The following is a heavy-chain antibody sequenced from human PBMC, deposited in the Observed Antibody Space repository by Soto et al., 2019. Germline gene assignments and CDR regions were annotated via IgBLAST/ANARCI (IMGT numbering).Heavy chain of an antibody. CDR3: AKASGDYAAYGMDV. CDR2: ISYDGSNK. V-gene: IGHV3-30*18. J-gene: IGHJ6*02. Sequence: GGSLRLSCAASGFTFSSYGMHWVRQAPGKGLEWVAVISYDGSNKYYADSVKGRFTISRDNSKNTLYLQMNSLRAEDTAVYYCAKASGDYAAYGMDVWGQGTTVTVSS. CDR1: GFTFSSYG. D-gene: IGHD4-17*01.